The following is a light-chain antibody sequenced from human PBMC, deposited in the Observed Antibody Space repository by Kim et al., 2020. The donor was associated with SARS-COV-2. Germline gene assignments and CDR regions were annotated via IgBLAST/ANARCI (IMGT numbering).Light chain of an antibody. CDR1: NSDLANYNF. V-gene: IGLV2-14*03. CDR3: NSYTSSTSF. CDR2: DLD. Sequence: PGQSITISCAGINSDLANYNFVSWYQQLPGRVPTLIIYDLDRRPSGVSDRFSASRSGDTASLTISGLQPQDEADYYCNSYTSSTSFFGTGTKVTVL. J-gene: IGLJ1*01.